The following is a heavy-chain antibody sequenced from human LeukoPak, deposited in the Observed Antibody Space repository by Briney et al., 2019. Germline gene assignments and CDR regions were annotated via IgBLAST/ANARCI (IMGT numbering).Heavy chain of an antibody. CDR3: ARDHGLAPIAAASDY. CDR2: ISSSSSYI. V-gene: IGHV3-21*01. D-gene: IGHD6-13*01. CDR1: GFTFSSYS. Sequence: GGSLRLSCAASGFTFSSYSMNWVRQAPGKGLEWVSSISSSSSYIYYADSVKGRFTISRDNAKNSLYLQMNSLRAEDTAVYYCARDHGLAPIAAASDYWGQGTLVTVSS. J-gene: IGHJ4*02.